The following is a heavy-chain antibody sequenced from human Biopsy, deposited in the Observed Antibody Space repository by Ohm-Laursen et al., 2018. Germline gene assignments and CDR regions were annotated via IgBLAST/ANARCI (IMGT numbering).Heavy chain of an antibody. J-gene: IGHJ5*02. D-gene: IGHD3-22*01. CDR2: MYDTGNT. CDR1: GGYVSSYY. Sequence: PSETLSLTCPVSGGYVSSYYWSWIRRPPGKGLEWIGYMYDTGNTNYNPSLKSRVTISKDRSKNQVSLRLSSVTAADTAVYYCARGDYYDSTSYYNALKFDPWGQGTLVTVSS. CDR3: ARGDYYDSTSYYNALKFDP. V-gene: IGHV4-59*02.